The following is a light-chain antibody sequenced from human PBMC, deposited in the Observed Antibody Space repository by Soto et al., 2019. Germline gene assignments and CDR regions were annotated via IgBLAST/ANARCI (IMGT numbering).Light chain of an antibody. J-gene: IGKJ1*01. CDR1: QSVSNN. Sequence: EMVMTQSPATLSVSPGERATLSCRASQSVSNNLAWYQKKPGQAPRLLIYGASTRATGIPARFSGSGSGTEFTLTISSLQSEDFAVYYCQQYNNWWTVGQGTKVEIK. V-gene: IGKV3-15*01. CDR2: GAS. CDR3: QQYNNWWT.